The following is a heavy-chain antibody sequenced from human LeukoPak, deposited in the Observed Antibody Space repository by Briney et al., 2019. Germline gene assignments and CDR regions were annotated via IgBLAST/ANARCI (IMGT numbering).Heavy chain of an antibody. Sequence: GRSLRLSCAASGFTFSRYGMHWVRQAPGKGLEWVAVIWYDGSNEYYADSAKGRFTIFRDNSKNTLHLQMNSLRAEDTAVYYCARPLVGDALDYWGQGTLVTVSS. V-gene: IGHV3-33*01. J-gene: IGHJ4*02. CDR3: ARPLVGDALDY. CDR1: GFTFSRYG. D-gene: IGHD1-26*01. CDR2: IWYDGSNE.